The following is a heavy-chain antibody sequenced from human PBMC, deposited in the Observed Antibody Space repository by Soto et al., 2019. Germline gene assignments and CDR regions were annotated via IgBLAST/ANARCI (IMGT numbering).Heavy chain of an antibody. CDR3: ARGIATGHLDP. V-gene: IGHV1-3*01. Sequence: ASVTVSCKASGYTFTRYTMNWVRQAPGQRLEWMGWINPYNGNTKSSQKFQDRVIIARDTSASTAYMDLSSLRSEDTAVYYCARGIATGHLDPWGQGTLVTVSS. D-gene: IGHD2-15*01. CDR1: GYTFTRYT. J-gene: IGHJ5*02. CDR2: INPYNGNT.